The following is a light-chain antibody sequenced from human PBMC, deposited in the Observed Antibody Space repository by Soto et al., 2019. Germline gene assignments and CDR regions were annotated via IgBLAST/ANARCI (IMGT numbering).Light chain of an antibody. J-gene: IGLJ1*01. CDR1: SSDVGGYNY. V-gene: IGLV2-14*01. CDR2: EVS. CDR3: SSYTSSSTLNV. Sequence: QSVLTQPASVSGSPGQSITISCTGTSSDVGGYNYVSWYQQHPGKAPKLMIYEVSNRPSGVSNRFSGSKSGNTASLTISGLQAEDEADYYCSSYTSSSTLNVFGTGIKVTV.